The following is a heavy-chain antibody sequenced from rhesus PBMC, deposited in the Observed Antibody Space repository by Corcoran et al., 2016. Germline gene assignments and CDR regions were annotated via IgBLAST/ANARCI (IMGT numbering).Heavy chain of an antibody. CDR1: GGSISSSY. V-gene: IGHV4-169*02. CDR3: ASSPGYYWYFDL. D-gene: IGHD3-28*01. CDR2: IYGRGSST. J-gene: IGHJ2*01. Sequence: QLQLQESGPGLVKPSETLSVTCAVSGGSISSSYWSWIRQAPGKGLEWLGYIYGRGSSTNYNPSLKSRVTMSVGTSKNQLSLKLSSVTAADTAVYYCASSPGYYWYFDLWGPGTPSTISS.